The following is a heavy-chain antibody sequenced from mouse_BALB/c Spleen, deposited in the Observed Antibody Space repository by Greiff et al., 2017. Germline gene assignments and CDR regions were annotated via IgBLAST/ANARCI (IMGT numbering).Heavy chain of an antibody. CDR1: GFTFSDYY. Sequence: EVKLMESGGGLVKPGGSLKLSCAASGFTFSDYYMYWVRQTPEKRLEWVATISDGGSYTYYPDSVKGRFTISRDNAKNNLYLQMSSLKSEDTAMYYCARDRGYGKDAMDYWGQGTSVTVSS. D-gene: IGHD2-10*02. CDR3: ARDRGYGKDAMDY. J-gene: IGHJ4*01. V-gene: IGHV5-4*02. CDR2: ISDGGSYT.